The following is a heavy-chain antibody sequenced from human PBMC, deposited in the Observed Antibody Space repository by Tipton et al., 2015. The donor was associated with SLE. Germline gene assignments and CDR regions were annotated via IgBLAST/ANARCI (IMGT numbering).Heavy chain of an antibody. J-gene: IGHJ4*02. CDR2: IYYSGSN. Sequence: TLSLTCTVSGGSISSSSYYWGWIRQPPGKGLEWIGSIYYSGSNYYNPPLKSRVTISVDTSKNQFSLKLSSVTAADTAVYYCARRDYDFWSGYYPFDYWGQGTLVTVSS. CDR1: GGSISSSSYY. CDR3: ARRDYDFWSGYYPFDY. V-gene: IGHV4-39*01. D-gene: IGHD3-3*01.